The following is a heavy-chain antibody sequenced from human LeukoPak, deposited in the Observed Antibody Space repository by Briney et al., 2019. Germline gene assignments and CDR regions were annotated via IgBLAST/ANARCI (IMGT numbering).Heavy chain of an antibody. J-gene: IGHJ6*02. CDR1: GFTFSSYE. CDR3: ARGDHYDFWSGYGYYYYGMDV. CDR2: ISSSGSTI. D-gene: IGHD3-3*01. V-gene: IGHV3-48*03. Sequence: GGSLRLSCAASGFTFSSYEMNCVRQAPGKGLEWVSYISSSGSTIYYADSVKGRFTISRDNAKNSLYLQMNSLRAEDTAVYYCARGDHYDFWSGYGYYYYGMDVWGQGTTVTVSS.